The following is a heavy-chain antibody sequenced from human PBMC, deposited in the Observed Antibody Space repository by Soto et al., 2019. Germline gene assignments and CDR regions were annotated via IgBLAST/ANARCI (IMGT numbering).Heavy chain of an antibody. CDR1: GFTFSSYA. CDR2: ISGSGGST. Sequence: GGSLRLSCAASGFTFSSYAMSWVRQAPGKGLEWVSAISGSGGSTYYADSVKGRFTISRDNSKNTVYLQMNSLRAEDTAVYYCAKGQYCSGGSCYLGGFDYWGQGTLVTVSS. V-gene: IGHV3-23*01. CDR3: AKGQYCSGGSCYLGGFDY. J-gene: IGHJ4*02. D-gene: IGHD2-15*01.